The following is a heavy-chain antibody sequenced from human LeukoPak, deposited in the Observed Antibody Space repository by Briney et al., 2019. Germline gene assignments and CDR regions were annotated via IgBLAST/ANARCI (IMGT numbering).Heavy chain of an antibody. J-gene: IGHJ4*02. CDR3: ASQISKSSGWHIVGATVDLCFDY. CDR2: IIPIFGTA. D-gene: IGHD1-26*01. CDR1: GGTFSSYA. V-gene: IGHV1-69*06. Sequence: GASVKVSCKASGGTFSSYAISWVRQAPGQGLEWMGGIIPIFGTANYAQKFQGRVTITADKSTSTAYMELSSLRSEDTAVYYCASQISKSSGWHIVGATVDLCFDYWGQGTLVTVSS.